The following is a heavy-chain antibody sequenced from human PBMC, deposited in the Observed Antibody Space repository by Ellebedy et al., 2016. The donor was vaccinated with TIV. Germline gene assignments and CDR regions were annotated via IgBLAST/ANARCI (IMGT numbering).Heavy chain of an antibody. Sequence: GESLKISCAASGFTFSSYWMAWVRQAPGKGLEWVANINRDESDKNYVDSVKGRFTISRDNAKNSLYLHVNSLRVEDTAVYYCARDDLGSLDYWGQGTLVTVSS. J-gene: IGHJ4*02. V-gene: IGHV3-7*01. CDR2: INRDESDK. CDR3: ARDDLGSLDY. D-gene: IGHD3-10*01. CDR1: GFTFSSYW.